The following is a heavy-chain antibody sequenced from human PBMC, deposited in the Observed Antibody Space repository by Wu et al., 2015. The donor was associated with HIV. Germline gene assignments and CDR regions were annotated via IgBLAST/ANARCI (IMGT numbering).Heavy chain of an antibody. CDR2: IYYSGST. CDR1: GGSISSHY. Sequence: QVQLQESGPGLVKPSETLSLTCTVSGGSISSHYWSWIRQPPGKGLEWIGYIYYSGSTNYNPSLKSRVTISVDTSKNQFSLKLSSVTAADTAVYYCARLCSGGRCNLDYWGQGTLVTVSS. J-gene: IGHJ4*02. CDR3: ARLCSGGRCNLDY. V-gene: IGHV4-59*11. D-gene: IGHD2-15*01.